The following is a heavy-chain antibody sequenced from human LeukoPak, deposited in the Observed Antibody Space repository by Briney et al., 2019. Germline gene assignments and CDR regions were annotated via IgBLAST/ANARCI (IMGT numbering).Heavy chain of an antibody. D-gene: IGHD3-22*01. V-gene: IGHV4-59*01. J-gene: IGHJ5*02. CDR1: GGSISSYY. Sequence: PSETLPLTCTVSGGSISSYYWSWIRQPPGKGLEWIGYIYYSGSTNYNPSLKSRVTISVDTSKNQFSLKLSSVTAADTAVYYCARVFGYDSSGYHKRTVNWFDPWGQGTLVTVSS. CDR2: IYYSGST. CDR3: ARVFGYDSSGYHKRTVNWFDP.